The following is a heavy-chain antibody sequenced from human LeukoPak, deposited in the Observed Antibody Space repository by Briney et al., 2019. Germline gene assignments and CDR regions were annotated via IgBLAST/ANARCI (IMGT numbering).Heavy chain of an antibody. CDR2: ISSESNTI. V-gene: IGHV3-48*01. CDR1: GFTFSDSD. D-gene: IGHD4-17*01. CDR3: ARLEGTVTTRNFDY. J-gene: IGHJ4*02. Sequence: GGSLRLSCAASGFTFSDSDMNWVRQAPGKGLEWVSFISSESNTIIYADSVRGRFTISRDNAKKSLYLQMSSLKASDTAMYYCARLEGTVTTRNFDYWGQGTLVTVSS.